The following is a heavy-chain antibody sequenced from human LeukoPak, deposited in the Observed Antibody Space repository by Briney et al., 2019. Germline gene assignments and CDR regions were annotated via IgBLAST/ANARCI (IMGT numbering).Heavy chain of an antibody. Sequence: GGSLRLSCAASGFTFSSYSMNWVRQAPGKGLEWVSAISGSGGSTYYADSVKGRFTISRDNSKNTLYLQMNSLRAEDTAVYYCAKDDGPNWFDPWGQGTLVTVSS. CDR3: AKDDGPNWFDP. CDR1: GFTFSSYS. V-gene: IGHV3-23*01. CDR2: ISGSGGST. D-gene: IGHD2-8*01. J-gene: IGHJ5*02.